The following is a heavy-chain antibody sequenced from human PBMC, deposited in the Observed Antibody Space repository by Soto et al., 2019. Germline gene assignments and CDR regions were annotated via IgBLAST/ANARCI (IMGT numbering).Heavy chain of an antibody. CDR1: GFSLNTPGRG. CDR3: VLVPVGFVTRFDS. V-gene: IGHV2-5*02. Sequence: QISLKESGPALVKPRQALTLTCTFCGFSLNTPGRGVAWIRPPPGQAPEWLALIYWDGDARYRSSLRCRLTITKVASQSQVVLAMTNMDPSDTATFYCVLVPVGFVTRFDSWGQGILVTVSS. CDR2: IYWDGDA. J-gene: IGHJ5*01. D-gene: IGHD2-21*01.